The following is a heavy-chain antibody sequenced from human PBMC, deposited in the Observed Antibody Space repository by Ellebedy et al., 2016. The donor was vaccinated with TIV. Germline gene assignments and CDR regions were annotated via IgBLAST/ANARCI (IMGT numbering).Heavy chain of an antibody. D-gene: IGHD3-10*01. CDR1: GGSISSYY. CDR3: ARHRGRSPKVY. V-gene: IGHV4-39*01. Sequence: SETLSLXXTVSGGSISSYYWSWIRQPPGKGLEWIGSIYYSGSTYYNPSLKSRVTISVDKSKNQFSLKLSSVTAADTAVYYCARHRGRSPKVYWGQGTLVTVSS. J-gene: IGHJ4*02. CDR2: IYYSGST.